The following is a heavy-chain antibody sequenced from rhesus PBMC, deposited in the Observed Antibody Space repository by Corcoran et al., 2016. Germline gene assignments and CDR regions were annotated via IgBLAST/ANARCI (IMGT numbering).Heavy chain of an antibody. CDR2: IRQGGGST. CDR1: GFTFSSYG. D-gene: IGHD4-29*01. V-gene: IGHV3S5*01. Sequence: EVQLVESGGGLVQPGGSLRLSCAASGFTFSSYGMTWVRQAPGKGLEWVSYIRQGGGSTYYAESVKGRLNSARDNSKNKRALEMNSLRAEDTAVYYCANYDDGSSDDFDDWGQGVLVTVSS. CDR3: ANYDDGSSDDFDD. J-gene: IGHJ4*01.